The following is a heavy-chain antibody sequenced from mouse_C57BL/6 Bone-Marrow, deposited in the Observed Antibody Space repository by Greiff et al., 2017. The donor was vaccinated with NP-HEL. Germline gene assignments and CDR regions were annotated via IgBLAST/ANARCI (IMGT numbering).Heavy chain of an antibody. Sequence: EVKVVESGGGLVKPGGSLKLSCAASGFTFSDYGMHWVRQAPEKGLEWVAYISSGSSTIYYADTVKGRFTISRDNAKNTLFLQMTSLRSEDTAMYYCASPTGAWFAYWGQGTLVTVSA. CDR3: ASPTGAWFAY. CDR1: GFTFSDYG. D-gene: IGHD4-1*02. J-gene: IGHJ3*01. CDR2: ISSGSSTI. V-gene: IGHV5-17*01.